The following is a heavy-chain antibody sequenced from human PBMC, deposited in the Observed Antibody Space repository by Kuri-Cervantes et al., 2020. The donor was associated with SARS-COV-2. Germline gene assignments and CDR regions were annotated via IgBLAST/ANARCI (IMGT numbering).Heavy chain of an antibody. Sequence: GESLKISCAASGFTFSSYEMNWVRQAPGKGLEWVSYISSSGSTIYYADSVKGRFTISRDNSKNTLYLQMNSLRSEDTAVYYCARGPLGSYDFWSGYYHNYDYWGQGTLVTVSS. D-gene: IGHD3-3*01. CDR3: ARGPLGSYDFWSGYYHNYDY. V-gene: IGHV3-48*03. CDR1: GFTFSSYE. CDR2: ISSSGSTI. J-gene: IGHJ4*02.